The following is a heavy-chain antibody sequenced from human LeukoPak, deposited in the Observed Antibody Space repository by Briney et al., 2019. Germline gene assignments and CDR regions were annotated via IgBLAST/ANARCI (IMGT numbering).Heavy chain of an antibody. V-gene: IGHV4-59*01. Sequence: SETLSLTCTVSGGSISSYYWSWIRQPPGKGLEWIGYIYYSGSTNYNPSLKSRVTISVDTSKNQFSLKLSSVTAADTAVYYCASLYYYGSGSYTRDAFDIWGQGTMVTVSS. CDR1: GGSISSYY. CDR2: IYYSGST. J-gene: IGHJ3*02. CDR3: ASLYYYGSGSYTRDAFDI. D-gene: IGHD3-10*01.